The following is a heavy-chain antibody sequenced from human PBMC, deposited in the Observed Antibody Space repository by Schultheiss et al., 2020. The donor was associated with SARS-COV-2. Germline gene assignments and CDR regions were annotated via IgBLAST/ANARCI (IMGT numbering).Heavy chain of an antibody. D-gene: IGHD3-22*01. V-gene: IGHV3-74*01. CDR2: INSDGLAT. CDR1: GFTFSSYA. J-gene: IGHJ3*01. Sequence: GESLKISCAASGFTFSSYAMHWVRQAPGKGLVWVSRINSDGLATTYADSVKARFTNSRDNAKNTVYLQMNSLRVEDTAIYYCARGAHSSTDAFDVWGQGTVVTVSS. CDR3: ARGAHSSTDAFDV.